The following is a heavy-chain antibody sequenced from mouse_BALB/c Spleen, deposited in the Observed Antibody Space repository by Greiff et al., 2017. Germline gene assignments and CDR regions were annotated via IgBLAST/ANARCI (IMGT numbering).Heavy chain of an antibody. D-gene: IGHD1-1*01. CDR1: GYSITSDYA. CDR3: ARRDYYGSSYVFAY. Sequence: EVQRVESGPGLVKPSQSLSLTCTVTGYSITSDYAWNWIRQFPGNKLEWMGYISYSGSTSYNPSLKSRISITRDTSKNQFFLQLNSVTTEDTATYYCARRDYYGSSYVFAYWGQGTLVTVSA. CDR2: ISYSGST. V-gene: IGHV3-2*02. J-gene: IGHJ3*01.